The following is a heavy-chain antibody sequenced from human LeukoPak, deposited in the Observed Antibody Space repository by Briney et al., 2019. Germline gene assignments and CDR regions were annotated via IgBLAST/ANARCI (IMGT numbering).Heavy chain of an antibody. CDR3: ANSPMYYDTSGYSLFDD. J-gene: IGHJ4*02. V-gene: IGHV4-30-4*01. Sequence: SETLSLTCTVSGGSITSGDYYWSWIRQPPGKGLEWIGYFYYSGSTSYCPSLKSRVTISADTSKNQFSLKLNSVTAADTAVYYCANSPMYYDTSGYSLFDDWGQGTLVTVSS. CDR1: GGSITSGDYY. D-gene: IGHD3-22*01. CDR2: FYYSGST.